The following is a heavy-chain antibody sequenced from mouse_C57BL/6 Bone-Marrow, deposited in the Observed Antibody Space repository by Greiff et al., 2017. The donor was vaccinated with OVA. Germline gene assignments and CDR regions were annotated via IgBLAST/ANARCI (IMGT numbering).Heavy chain of an antibody. Sequence: VHVKQSGAELVRPGASVKLSCTASGFNIKDDYMHWVKQRPEQGLEWIGWIDPENGDTEYASKFQGKATITADTSSNTAYLQLSSLTSEDTAVYYCTLHYYGSPYFDYWGQGTTLTVSS. CDR2: IDPENGDT. J-gene: IGHJ2*01. V-gene: IGHV14-4*01. CDR3: TLHYYGSPYFDY. D-gene: IGHD1-1*01. CDR1: GFNIKDDY.